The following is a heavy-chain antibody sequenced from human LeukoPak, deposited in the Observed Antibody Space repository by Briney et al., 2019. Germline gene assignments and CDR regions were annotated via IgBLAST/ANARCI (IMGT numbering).Heavy chain of an antibody. J-gene: IGHJ4*02. D-gene: IGHD3-10*01. CDR1: GFTFSSYG. Sequence: GGSLRLSCAASGFTFSSYGMHWVRQAPGKGLEWVAVIWYDGSKKYYADSVKGRFTISRDNSKNTLYLQMNSLRAEDTAVYYCAREYVRGSGGFDYWGQGTLVTVSS. CDR2: IWYDGSKK. V-gene: IGHV3-33*01. CDR3: AREYVRGSGGFDY.